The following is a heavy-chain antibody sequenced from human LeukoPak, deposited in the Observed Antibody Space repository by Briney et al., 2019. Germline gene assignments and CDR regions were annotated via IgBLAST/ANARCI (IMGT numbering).Heavy chain of an antibody. D-gene: IGHD3-10*01. CDR2: ISGSGGNT. CDR3: AKGAEIRGSGSYWDY. Sequence: GGSLRLSCAASGFTFSSYAMSWVRQAPGKGLEWVSAISGSGGNTYYADSVKGRFTISRDSSKNTLYLQMNSLRAEDTAVYYCAKGAEIRGSGSYWDYWGQGTLVTVSS. J-gene: IGHJ4*02. V-gene: IGHV3-23*01. CDR1: GFTFSSYA.